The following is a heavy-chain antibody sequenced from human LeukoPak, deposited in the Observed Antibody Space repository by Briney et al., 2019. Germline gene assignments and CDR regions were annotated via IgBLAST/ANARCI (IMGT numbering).Heavy chain of an antibody. CDR1: GFTFSSYW. D-gene: IGHD5-18*01. CDR2: INGDGSSI. V-gene: IGHV3-74*01. CDR3: ASGLRGYSY. Sequence: GGSLRLSCVASGFTFSSYWMHWVRQAPGKGLVWVSRINGDGSSISYADSVKGRFTISRDDAKNTLYLQMNSLRAEDTAVYYCASGLRGYSYWGQGTLVTVSS. J-gene: IGHJ4*02.